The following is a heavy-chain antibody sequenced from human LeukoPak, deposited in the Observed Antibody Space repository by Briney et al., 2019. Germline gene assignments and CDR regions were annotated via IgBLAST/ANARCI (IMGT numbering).Heavy chain of an antibody. Sequence: GGSLRLSCAASGFTFSSYWMSWVRQAPGKGLEWEANIKQDGSEKEYVDSVKGRFTISRDNAKNSLYLQMNSLRAEDTAVYYCASGIVATIKVYWGQGTLVTVSS. D-gene: IGHD5-12*01. CDR3: ASGIVATIKVY. CDR2: IKQDGSEK. CDR1: GFTFSSYW. V-gene: IGHV3-7*01. J-gene: IGHJ4*02.